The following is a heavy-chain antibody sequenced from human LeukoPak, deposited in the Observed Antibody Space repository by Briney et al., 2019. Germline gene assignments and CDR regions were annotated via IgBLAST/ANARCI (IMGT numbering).Heavy chain of an antibody. CDR2: INPNSGGT. Sequence: ASVKVSCKASGYTFTGYYMHWVRQAPGQGLEWMGWINPNSGGTNYAQKFQGRVTMTRDTSISTAYMELSRLRSDDTAVYYCARDYQYGYSYGTTLSLQLAGVNYMDVWGKGTTVTISS. J-gene: IGHJ6*03. D-gene: IGHD5-18*01. V-gene: IGHV1-2*02. CDR3: ARDYQYGYSYGTTLSLQLAGVNYMDV. CDR1: GYTFTGYY.